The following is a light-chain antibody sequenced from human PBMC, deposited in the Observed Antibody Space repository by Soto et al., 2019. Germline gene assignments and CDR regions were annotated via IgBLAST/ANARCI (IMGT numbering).Light chain of an antibody. CDR3: QKLDTYPLT. J-gene: IGKJ5*01. V-gene: IGKV1-5*01. Sequence: DIHITHYPSTLSSCLEYKVTITCRASQSISSWLAWYQQKPGKAPKLLIYAASTLQSGVPSRFSGSGSGTEFTLTISSLQPQDFASYYCQKLDTYPLTFGQGTRLEI. CDR2: AAS. CDR1: QSISSW.